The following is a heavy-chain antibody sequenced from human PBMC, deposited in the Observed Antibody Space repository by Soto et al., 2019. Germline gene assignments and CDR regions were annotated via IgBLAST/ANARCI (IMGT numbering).Heavy chain of an antibody. Sequence: QVQLQESGPGLVKPSQTLSLTCTVSNDSISSGRYYWSWIRQVPGMGLEWIGYIYTSGNPYYNPSRKCRISISLDASIILFALAVTSVNVADSAIYFCGRGRRMIQPGFDTWGQGIRVSVSS. D-gene: IGHD1-1*01. V-gene: IGHV4-31*03. CDR1: NDSISSGRYY. CDR3: GRGRRMIQPGFDT. CDR2: IYTSGNP. J-gene: IGHJ3*02.